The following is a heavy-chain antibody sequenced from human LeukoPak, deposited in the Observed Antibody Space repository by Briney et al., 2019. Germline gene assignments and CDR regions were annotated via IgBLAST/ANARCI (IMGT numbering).Heavy chain of an antibody. CDR3: AREGYYDSSGYYQDYAFDI. CDR1: GGSISSGGYY. V-gene: IGHV4-31*03. Sequence: SETLSLTCTVSGGSISSGGYYWSWIRQHPGKGLEWIGYIYYSGSTYYNPSLKSRVTISVDTSKNQFSLKLSSVTAADTAVYYCAREGYYDSSGYYQDYAFDIWGQGTMVTVSS. CDR2: IYYSGST. D-gene: IGHD3-22*01. J-gene: IGHJ3*02.